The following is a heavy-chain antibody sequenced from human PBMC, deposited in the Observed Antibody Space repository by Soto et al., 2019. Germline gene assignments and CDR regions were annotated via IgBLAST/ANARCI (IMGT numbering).Heavy chain of an antibody. V-gene: IGHV3-9*01. Sequence: PGGSLRLSCAASGFTFDDYGMHWVRQAPGKGLEWVSGISWNSGSIGYADSVKGRFTISRDNAKNSLYLQMNSLRAEDTALYYCAKAPSIAALTDYWGQGTLVTVSS. CDR3: AKAPSIAALTDY. CDR2: ISWNSGSI. CDR1: GFTFDDYG. J-gene: IGHJ4*02. D-gene: IGHD6-6*01.